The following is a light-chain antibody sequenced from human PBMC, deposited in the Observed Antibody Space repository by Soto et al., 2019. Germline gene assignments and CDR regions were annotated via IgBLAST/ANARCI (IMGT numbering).Light chain of an antibody. V-gene: IGLV2-8*01. Sequence: QSVLTQPPSASGSPGQSVTFSCTGTSSDVGTYDYVSWYQQYPGKAPKLLIYGVTRRPSGVPDRFSGSKSGNTAALTVSGLQAEDEAYYYCSSYAGRSMYVFRTGTKVTVL. CDR1: SSDVGTYDY. CDR3: SSYAGRSMYV. J-gene: IGLJ1*01. CDR2: GVT.